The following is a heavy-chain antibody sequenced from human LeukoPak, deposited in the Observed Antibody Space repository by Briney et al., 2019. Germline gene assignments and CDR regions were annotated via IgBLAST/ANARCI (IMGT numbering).Heavy chain of an antibody. CDR3: ADFRVGATSFDY. Sequence: SETLSLTCTVSGGSISSGGYYWSCVRQHPGKGLEWIVYIYYSVSTYYNPSLKSRVTISVDTSKNQFSLKLSSVTAADTAVYYCADFRVGATSFDYWGQGTLVTVSS. CDR1: GGSISSGGYY. D-gene: IGHD1-26*01. J-gene: IGHJ4*02. V-gene: IGHV4-31*03. CDR2: IYYSVST.